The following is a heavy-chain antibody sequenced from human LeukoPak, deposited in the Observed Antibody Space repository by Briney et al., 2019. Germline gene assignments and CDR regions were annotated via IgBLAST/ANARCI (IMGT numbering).Heavy chain of an antibody. V-gene: IGHV4-61*01. CDR1: GGSVSSGSYY. CDR2: IYYSGST. J-gene: IGHJ3*02. Sequence: SETLSLTCTVSGGSVSSGSYYWSWIRQPPGKGLEWIGYIYYSGSTYYNPSLKSRVTISVDTSKNQFSLKLSSVTAADTAVYYCSRSGRSTDAFDIWGQGTMVTVSS. CDR3: SRSGRSTDAFDI. D-gene: IGHD2-15*01.